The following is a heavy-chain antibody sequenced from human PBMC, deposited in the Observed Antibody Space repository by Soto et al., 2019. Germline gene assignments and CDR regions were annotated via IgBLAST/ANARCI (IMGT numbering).Heavy chain of an antibody. CDR2: INPSGGST. J-gene: IGHJ5*02. CDR3: ASQMKLGYCSGGSCYTRFDP. CDR1: GYPFTSYY. D-gene: IGHD2-15*01. V-gene: IGHV1-46*01. Sequence: GASVKVSCKASGYPFTSYYMHWVRQAPGQGLEWMGIINPSGGSTSYAQKFQGRVTMTRDTSTSTAYMELSSLRSEDTAVYYCASQMKLGYCSGGSCYTRFDPWGQGTLVTVSS.